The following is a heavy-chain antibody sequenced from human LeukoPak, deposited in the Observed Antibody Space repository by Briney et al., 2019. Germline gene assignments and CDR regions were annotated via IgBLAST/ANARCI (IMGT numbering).Heavy chain of an antibody. V-gene: IGHV3-23*01. CDR3: AKWIVPAAPFDY. CDR1: GFTFDDYG. CDR2: ISGSGGST. Sequence: GGSLRLSCAASGFTFDDYGMSWVRQAPGKGLEWVSAISGSGGSTYYADSVKGRFTISRDNSKNTLYLQMNSLRAEDTAVYYCAKWIVPAAPFDYWGQGTLVTVSS. J-gene: IGHJ4*02. D-gene: IGHD2-2*01.